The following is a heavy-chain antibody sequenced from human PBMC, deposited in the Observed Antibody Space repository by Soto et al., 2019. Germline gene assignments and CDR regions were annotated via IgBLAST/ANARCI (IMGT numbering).Heavy chain of an antibody. CDR3: ARAAAGALEWRNYYYYGMDV. CDR1: GFTFSSYA. D-gene: IGHD3-3*01. Sequence: GGSLRLSCAASGFTFSSYAMHWVRQAPGKGLEWVAVISYDGSNKYYADSVKGRFTISRDNSKNTLYLQMNGLRAEDTAVYYCARAAAGALEWRNYYYYGMDVWGQGTTVTVSS. CDR2: ISYDGSNK. V-gene: IGHV3-30-3*01. J-gene: IGHJ6*02.